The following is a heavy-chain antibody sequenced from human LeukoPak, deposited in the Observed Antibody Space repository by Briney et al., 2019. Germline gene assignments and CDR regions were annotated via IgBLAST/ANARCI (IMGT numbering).Heavy chain of an antibody. V-gene: IGHV3-23*01. CDR2: ISGSGGST. D-gene: IGHD4-17*01. CDR1: GFTLSSYA. Sequence: GGSLRLSCAPSGFTLSSYAMSWVRQAPGKGLEWVSGISGSGGSTYYADSLKGRFTISRDNSKNTLYLQMNSLRAEDTAVYYCVLPYDYGDYVFDYWGQGTLVTVSS. CDR3: VLPYDYGDYVFDY. J-gene: IGHJ4*02.